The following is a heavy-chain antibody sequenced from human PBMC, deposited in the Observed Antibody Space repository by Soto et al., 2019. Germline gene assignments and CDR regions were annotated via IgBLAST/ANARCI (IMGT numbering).Heavy chain of an antibody. V-gene: IGHV3-21*01. J-gene: IGHJ4*02. CDR3: ARDQPGYSYGYGLGY. D-gene: IGHD5-18*01. CDR2: ISSISSYI. CDR1: GFTFSSYS. Sequence: EVQLVESGGGLVKPGGSLRLSCAASGFTFSSYSMNWVRQAPGKVLEWVSSISSISSYIYYADSVKGLSTISRDNAKNSLYLQMNSLRAEDTAVYYCARDQPGYSYGYGLGYWGQGTLVTVSS.